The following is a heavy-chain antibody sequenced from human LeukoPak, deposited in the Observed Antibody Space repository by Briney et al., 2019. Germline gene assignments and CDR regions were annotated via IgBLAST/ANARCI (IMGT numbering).Heavy chain of an antibody. J-gene: IGHJ4*02. D-gene: IGHD2-15*01. CDR2: ISSSSSYI. CDR3: APGGGAF. Sequence: PGGSLRLSCAASGFTFSSYSMNWVRQAPGKGLEWVSSISSSSSYIYYADSVKGRFTISRDNAKNPLYLRMNSLRAEDTAVYYCAPGGGAFWGQGTLVTVSS. CDR1: GFTFSSYS. V-gene: IGHV3-21*04.